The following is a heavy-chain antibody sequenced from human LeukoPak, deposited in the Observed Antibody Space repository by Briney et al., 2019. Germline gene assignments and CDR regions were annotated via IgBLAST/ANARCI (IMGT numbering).Heavy chain of an antibody. Sequence: SETLSLTCTVSGGSISSGGYYWSWIRQHPGKGLEWIGYIYYSGSTYYNPSLKSRVTISVDTSKNQFSLKLSSVTAADTAVYYCARAHRGAGKHGPARNNWYFDLWGRGTLVTVSS. D-gene: IGHD3-10*01. J-gene: IGHJ2*01. CDR1: GGSISSGGYY. V-gene: IGHV4-31*03. CDR2: IYYSGST. CDR3: ARAHRGAGKHGPARNNWYFDL.